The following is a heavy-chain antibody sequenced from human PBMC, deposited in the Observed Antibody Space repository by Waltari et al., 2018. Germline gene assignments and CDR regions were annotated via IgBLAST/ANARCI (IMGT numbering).Heavy chain of an antibody. V-gene: IGHV1-18*01. CDR1: GYTFTTYG. Sequence: QVQLVQSGAEVTKPGASVRVSCKASGYTFTTYGISWVRQAPGQGLEWMGWVSTYNGNTNYAQKFQGRVTMTTDTSTSTAYMELRSLTSDDTAVYYCARDPSSGWPYDYWGQGTLVTVSS. D-gene: IGHD6-19*01. CDR2: VSTYNGNT. J-gene: IGHJ4*02. CDR3: ARDPSSGWPYDY.